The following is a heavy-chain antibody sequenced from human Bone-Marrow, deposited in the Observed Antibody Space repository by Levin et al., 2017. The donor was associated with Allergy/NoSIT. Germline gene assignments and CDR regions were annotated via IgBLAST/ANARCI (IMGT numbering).Heavy chain of an antibody. D-gene: IGHD6-6*01. CDR3: AKGYYSSSSHPFGY. V-gene: IGHV3-23*01. Sequence: SCAASGFTFSSYAMSWVRQAPGKGLEWVSAISGSGGSTYYADSVKGRFTISRDNSKNTLYLQMNSLRAEDTAVYYCAKGYYSSSSHPFGYWGQGTLVTVSS. CDR1: GFTFSSYA. CDR2: ISGSGGST. J-gene: IGHJ4*02.